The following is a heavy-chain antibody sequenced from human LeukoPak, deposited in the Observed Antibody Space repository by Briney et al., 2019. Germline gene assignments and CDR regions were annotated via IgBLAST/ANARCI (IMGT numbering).Heavy chain of an antibody. J-gene: IGHJ5*02. CDR1: GFTFDDYG. V-gene: IGHV3-20*04. CDR3: ARMARGQWLVFGWFDP. Sequence: GGSLRLSCAASGFTFDDYGMSWVRQAPGKGLEWVSGINWNGGSTGYADSVKGRFTISRDNAKNSLYLQMNSLRAEDTALYYCARMARGQWLVFGWFDPWGQGTLVTVSS. D-gene: IGHD6-19*01. CDR2: INWNGGST.